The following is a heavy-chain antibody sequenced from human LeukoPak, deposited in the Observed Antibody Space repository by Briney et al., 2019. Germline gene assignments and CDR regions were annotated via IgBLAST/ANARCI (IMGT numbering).Heavy chain of an antibody. D-gene: IGHD2-21*02. Sequence: GLVWVSLINSDGSITNYADSVKGRFTISRDNARNTSYLQMNSLRAEDTAVYYCARENFYSYWGQGTLVTVSS. J-gene: IGHJ4*02. CDR3: ARENFYSY. CDR2: INSDGSIT. V-gene: IGHV3-74*01.